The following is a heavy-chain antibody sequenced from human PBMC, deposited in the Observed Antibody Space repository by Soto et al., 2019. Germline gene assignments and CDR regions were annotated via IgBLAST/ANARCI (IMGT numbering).Heavy chain of an antibody. CDR1: GGSFSGYY. CDR2: INHSGST. D-gene: IGHD4-17*01. Sequence: QVQLQQWGAGLLKPSETLSLTCAVYGGSFSGYYWSWISQPPGKGLEWIGEINHSGSTNYNPSLTSRFTLSVVTANHQFALKLSSVPAADTVVYYGARGREVHYGDNVWKKSIRTYGMDVWGQGTTVTVSS. CDR3: ARGREVHYGDNVWKKSIRTYGMDV. V-gene: IGHV4-34*01. J-gene: IGHJ6*02.